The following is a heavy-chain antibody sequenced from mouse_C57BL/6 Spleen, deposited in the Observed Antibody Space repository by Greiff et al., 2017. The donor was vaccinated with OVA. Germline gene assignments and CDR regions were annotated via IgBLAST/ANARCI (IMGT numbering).Heavy chain of an antibody. V-gene: IGHV1-15*01. CDR2: IDPETGGT. D-gene: IGHD3-3*01. CDR1: GYTFTDYE. CDR3: TRRRGPGRWYFDV. J-gene: IGHJ1*03. Sequence: QVQLKQSGAELVRPGASVTLSCKASGYTFTDYEMHWVKQTPVHGLEWIGAIDPETGGTAYNQKFKGKAILTADKSSSTAYMELRSLTSEDSAVYYCTRRRGPGRWYFDVWGTGTTVTVSS.